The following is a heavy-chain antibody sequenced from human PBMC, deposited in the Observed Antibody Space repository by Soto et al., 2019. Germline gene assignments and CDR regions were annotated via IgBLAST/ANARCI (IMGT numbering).Heavy chain of an antibody. D-gene: IGHD6-19*01. V-gene: IGHV1-18*01. Sequence: QSVQSRAEVKKPGASVKVSCKASGYTFSSQGISWVRQAPGQGLEWMGWISAYNGNTNYAQKFQGRVTLTTDTSTNTAYMELRSLRSDDTAVYYCAREQWRGAWIDPWGQGTLVTVSS. J-gene: IGHJ5*02. CDR3: AREQWRGAWIDP. CDR2: ISAYNGNT. CDR1: GYTFSSQG.